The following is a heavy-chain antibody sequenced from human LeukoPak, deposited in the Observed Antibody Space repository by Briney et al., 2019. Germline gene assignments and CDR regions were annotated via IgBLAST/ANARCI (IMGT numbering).Heavy chain of an antibody. J-gene: IGHJ3*02. V-gene: IGHV5-10-1*01. Sequence: GESLRISCKGSGYSFTSHWISWVRQMPGKGLEWMGRIDPSDSYTNYSPSFQGHVTISADKSISTAYLQWSSLKASDTAMYYCARHHPLTYCSSTSCPVDAFDIWGQGTMVTVSS. CDR2: IDPSDSYT. CDR3: ARHHPLTYCSSTSCPVDAFDI. D-gene: IGHD2-2*01. CDR1: GYSFTSHW.